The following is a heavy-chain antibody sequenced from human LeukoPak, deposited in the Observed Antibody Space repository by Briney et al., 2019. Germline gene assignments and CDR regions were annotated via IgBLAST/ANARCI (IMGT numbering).Heavy chain of an antibody. CDR2: IKQDGSEK. CDR1: GFTFSSYW. CDR3: ARAHCSGGSCYSFYLDY. V-gene: IGHV3-7*05. D-gene: IGHD2-15*01. Sequence: PGGSLRLSCAASGFTFSSYWMTWVRQAPGKGLEWVAKIKQDGSEKYYVDSVKGRFTISRDNAKNSLYLQMNSLGAEDTAVYYCARAHCSGGSCYSFYLDYWGQGTLVTVSS. J-gene: IGHJ4*02.